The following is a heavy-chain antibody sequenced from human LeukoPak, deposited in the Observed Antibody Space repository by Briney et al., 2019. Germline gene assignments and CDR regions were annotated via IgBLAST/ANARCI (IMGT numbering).Heavy chain of an antibody. CDR1: GFTFSSYS. J-gene: IGHJ4*02. CDR2: ISSSSSYI. V-gene: IGHV3-21*01. D-gene: IGHD6-6*01. Sequence: GGSLRLSCAASGFTFSSYSMNWVRQAPGKGLEWVSSISSSSSYIYYADSVRGRFTISRDNAKNSLYLQMNSLRAEDTAVYYCARDQQLAIDYWGQGTLVTVSS. CDR3: ARDQQLAIDY.